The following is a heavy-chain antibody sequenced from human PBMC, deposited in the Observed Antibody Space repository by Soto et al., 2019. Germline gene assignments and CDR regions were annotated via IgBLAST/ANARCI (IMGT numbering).Heavy chain of an antibody. CDR3: ARDQRFFDYALDI. D-gene: IGHD3-9*01. CDR1: GFTVSSNY. V-gene: IGHV3-53*02. J-gene: IGHJ3*02. CDR2: IYSGGST. Sequence: EVQLVETGGGLIQPGGSLRLSCAASGFTVSSNYMSWVRQAPGKGLEWVSVIYSGGSTYYADSVKGRFTISRDNSKNTLYLQMNSLRAEDTAVYYCARDQRFFDYALDIWGQGTMVTVSS.